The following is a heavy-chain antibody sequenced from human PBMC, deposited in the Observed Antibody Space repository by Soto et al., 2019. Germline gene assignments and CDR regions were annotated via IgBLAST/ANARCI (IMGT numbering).Heavy chain of an antibody. CDR3: ARMGAIVGAESGSDFDY. J-gene: IGHJ4*02. D-gene: IGHD1-26*01. CDR2: IYYSGST. CDR1: GGSISSYY. V-gene: IGHV4-59*01. Sequence: SETLSLTCTVSGGSISSYYWSWIRQPPGKGLEWIGYIYYSGSTNYNPSLKSRVTISVDTSKNKFSLKLSSVTAADTAVYYCARMGAIVGAESGSDFDYWGQGTLVTVSS.